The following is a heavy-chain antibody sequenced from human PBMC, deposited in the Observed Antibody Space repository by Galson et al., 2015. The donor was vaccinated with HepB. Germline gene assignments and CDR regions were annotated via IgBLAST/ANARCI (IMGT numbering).Heavy chain of an antibody. J-gene: IGHJ5*02. V-gene: IGHV4-4*02. D-gene: IGHD5-18*01. CDR2: IYHSGST. CDR3: ATEMDHFVDTAMVRGFDP. Sequence: ETLSLTCAVSGGSISSSNWWSWVRQPPGKGLEWIGEIYHSGSTNYNPSLKSRVTISVDKSKNQFSLKLSSVTAADTAVYYCATEMDHFVDTAMVRGFDPWGHGTLVALSS. CDR1: GGSISSSNW.